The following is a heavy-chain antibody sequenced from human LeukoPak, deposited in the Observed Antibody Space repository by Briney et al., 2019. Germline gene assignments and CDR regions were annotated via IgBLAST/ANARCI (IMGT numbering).Heavy chain of an antibody. CDR2: IIPIFGTA. CDR1: GYTFTSYG. V-gene: IGHV1-69*05. CDR3: ASEYYYDSSGYYPFDY. D-gene: IGHD3-22*01. J-gene: IGHJ4*02. Sequence: SVKVSCKASGYTFTSYGISWVRQAPGQGLEWMGRIIPIFGTANYAQKFQGRVTITTDESTSTAYMELSSLRSEDTAVYYCASEYYYDSSGYYPFDYWGQGTLVTVSS.